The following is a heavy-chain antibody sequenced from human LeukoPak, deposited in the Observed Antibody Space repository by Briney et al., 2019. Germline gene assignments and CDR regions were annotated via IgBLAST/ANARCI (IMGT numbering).Heavy chain of an antibody. J-gene: IGHJ1*01. V-gene: IGHV3-11*04. CDR3: ARAPYYYDSSGYFQH. CDR1: GFTFSNAW. D-gene: IGHD3-22*01. CDR2: ISSSGSTM. Sequence: GGSLRLSCAASGFTFSNAWMSWVRQAPGKGLEWVSYISSSGSTMYYADSVKGRFTISRDNAKNSLYLQLNSLRAEDTAVYYCARAPYYYDSSGYFQHWGQGTLVTVSS.